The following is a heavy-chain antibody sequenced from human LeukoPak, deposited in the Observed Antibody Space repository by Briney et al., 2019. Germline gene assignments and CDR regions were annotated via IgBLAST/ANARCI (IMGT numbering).Heavy chain of an antibody. J-gene: IGHJ5*02. D-gene: IGHD2-15*01. V-gene: IGHV4-61*01. Sequence: SETLSLTCTVSGGSISSSSYYWSWIRQPPGKGLEWIGYIYYSGSTNYNPSLKSRVTISVDTSKNQFSLKLSSVTAADTAVYYCARDRINWFDPWGQGTLVTVSS. CDR1: GGSISSSSYY. CDR3: ARDRINWFDP. CDR2: IYYSGST.